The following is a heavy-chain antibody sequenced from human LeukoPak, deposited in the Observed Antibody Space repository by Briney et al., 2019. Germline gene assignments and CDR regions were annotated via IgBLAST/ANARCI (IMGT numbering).Heavy chain of an antibody. CDR1: GYSISSGYY. CDR2: IYHSGST. D-gene: IGHD2-2*01. J-gene: IGHJ4*02. CDR3: ARLGYCSSTSCYYFDY. V-gene: IGHV4-38-2*01. Sequence: SETLSLTCAVSGYSISSGYYWGWIRQPPGKGLEWIGSIYHSGSTYYNPSLKSRVTISVDTSKNQFSPKLSSATAADTAVYYCARLGYCSSTSCYYFDYWGQGTLVTVSS.